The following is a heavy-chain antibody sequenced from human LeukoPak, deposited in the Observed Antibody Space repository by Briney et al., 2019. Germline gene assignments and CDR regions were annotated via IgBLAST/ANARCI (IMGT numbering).Heavy chain of an antibody. CDR2: ISDSSTYI. D-gene: IGHD2-2*02. J-gene: IGHJ4*02. Sequence: PGGSLRLSCAASGFTFSSYAMNWVRQAPGKGLEWVSSISDSSTYIYYADSVKGRFTISRDNAKNSLYLQLNSLRAEDTAVYYCVTVGYCSSTSCYTDCDYWGQGTLVTVSS. CDR3: VTVGYCSSTSCYTDCDY. V-gene: IGHV3-21*01. CDR1: GFTFSSYA.